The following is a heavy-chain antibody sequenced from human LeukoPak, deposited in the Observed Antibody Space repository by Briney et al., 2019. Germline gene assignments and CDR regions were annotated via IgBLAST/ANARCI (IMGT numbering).Heavy chain of an antibody. CDR3: AKDRVQLPDY. CDR1: GFTFSSYG. CDR2: IRYDGSNK. Sequence: SGGSLRLSCAASGFTFSSYGMHWVRQAPGKGLEWVAFIRYDGSNKYYADSVKGRFTISRDNSKNTLYLQMNSLRAEDTAVYYCAKDRVQLPDYWGQGTLVTVSS. V-gene: IGHV3-30*02. J-gene: IGHJ4*02. D-gene: IGHD5-24*01.